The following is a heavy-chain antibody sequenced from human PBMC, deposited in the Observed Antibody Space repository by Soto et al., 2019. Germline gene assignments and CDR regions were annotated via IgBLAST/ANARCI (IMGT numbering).Heavy chain of an antibody. CDR1: GFTFSDYA. V-gene: IGHV3-23*01. Sequence: PGGSMRLSCVASGFTFSDYAMAWVRQSPGKGLEWVSSISGSGGSTYYADSVKGRFTISRDNSKNTVFLQMNSLRAEDTAVYYGAKDHGRDVWGQGATGTVS. CDR3: AKDHGRDV. CDR2: ISGSGGST. J-gene: IGHJ6*02.